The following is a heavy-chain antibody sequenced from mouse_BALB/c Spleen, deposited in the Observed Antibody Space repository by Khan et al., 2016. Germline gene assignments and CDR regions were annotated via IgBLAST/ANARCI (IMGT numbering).Heavy chain of an antibody. J-gene: IGHJ1*01. CDR1: GYSFTGYN. V-gene: IGHV1-39*01. Sequence: LQQSGPELEKPGASVKISCKAAGYSFTGYNMNWVKQSNGKSLEWIGNIDPYYGGTSYNQKFKGKATLTVDKSSSTAYMQLKSLTSEDSAVYYCVRGYGNYVNWYFDVWGAGTTVTVSS. CDR2: IDPYYGGT. CDR3: VRGYGNYVNWYFDV. D-gene: IGHD2-10*02.